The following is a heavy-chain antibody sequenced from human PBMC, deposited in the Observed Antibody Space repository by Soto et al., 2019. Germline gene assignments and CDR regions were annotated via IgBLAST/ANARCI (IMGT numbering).Heavy chain of an antibody. Sequence: EVQLVESGGGLVQPGGSLRLSCVASGFPFSSYSLVWVRQAPGKGLEWVSYIFATSTTIYYADSVKGRFTVSRDNAQNSLFLLMNSLRAEDTAVYYCARDKDWAFDYWGQGPLVTVSS. CDR1: GFPFSSYS. J-gene: IGHJ4*02. CDR3: ARDKDWAFDY. D-gene: IGHD3-9*01. CDR2: IFATSTTI. V-gene: IGHV3-48*04.